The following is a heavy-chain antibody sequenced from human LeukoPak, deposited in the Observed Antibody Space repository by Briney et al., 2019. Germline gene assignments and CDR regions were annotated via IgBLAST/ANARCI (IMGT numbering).Heavy chain of an antibody. Sequence: ASVKVSCKASGYTFTTYGISWVRQAPGQGLEWMRWTSAYNDKTKYAQKLEGRVTMTTDTSTSTAYMEMRSLRSDDTAVYYCARGTYFDYWGQGTLVTVSS. D-gene: IGHD1-1*01. CDR1: GYTFTTYG. CDR2: TSAYNDKT. J-gene: IGHJ4*02. CDR3: ARGTYFDY. V-gene: IGHV1-18*01.